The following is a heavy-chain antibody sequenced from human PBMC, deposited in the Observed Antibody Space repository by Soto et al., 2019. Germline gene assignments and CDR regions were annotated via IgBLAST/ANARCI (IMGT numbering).Heavy chain of an antibody. V-gene: IGHV4-34*12. D-gene: IGHD2-2*01. CDR3: ARPPHNSNTFYYFFDY. J-gene: IGHJ4*02. CDR1: GGSFSAYS. CDR2: IFHGGST. Sequence: SETLSLTCAVYGGSFSAYSWSWIRQPPGKGLEWIGEIFHGGSTNYSPSLKSRVTISVDTSKNHFSLELSSVTAADTAVYYCARPPHNSNTFYYFFDYWGQGTLVTVSS.